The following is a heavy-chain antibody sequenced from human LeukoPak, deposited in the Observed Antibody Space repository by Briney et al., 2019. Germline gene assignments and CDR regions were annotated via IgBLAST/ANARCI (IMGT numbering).Heavy chain of an antibody. V-gene: IGHV3-30*02. D-gene: IGHD3-22*01. J-gene: IGHJ4*02. Sequence: GGSLRLSCAAAGLTFSNYGMHWVRQAPGKGLQWVAYIRYDGRNKYSADSVKGRFTIYRDNSKSTLYLQMNSLRPEDTAVYYCARPGSGGKYYYDSRGVYFDYWGQGTLVTVSS. CDR3: ARPGSGGKYYYDSRGVYFDY. CDR2: IRYDGRNK. CDR1: GLTFSNYG.